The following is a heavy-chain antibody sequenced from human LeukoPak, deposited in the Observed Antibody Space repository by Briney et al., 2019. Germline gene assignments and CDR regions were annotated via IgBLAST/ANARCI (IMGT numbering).Heavy chain of an antibody. J-gene: IGHJ4*02. Sequence: ASVKVSCKASGYTFTSYGISWVRQAPGQGLEWMGWISAYSGNTSYAQKLQGRVTMTTDTSTSTAYMELRRPRSDNTAVYYCARGPYQFSYWGQGTLVTVSS. CDR2: ISAYSGNT. CDR1: GYTFTSYG. V-gene: IGHV1-18*01. CDR3: ARGPYQFSY. D-gene: IGHD2-2*01.